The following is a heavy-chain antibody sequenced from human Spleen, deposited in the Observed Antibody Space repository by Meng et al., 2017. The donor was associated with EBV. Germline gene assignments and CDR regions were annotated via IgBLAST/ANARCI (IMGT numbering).Heavy chain of an antibody. V-gene: IGHV3-11*01. CDR1: GFTFSDFY. CDR3: ATYRDYVLDY. D-gene: IGHD4-17*01. CDR2: ITSSGNPI. Sequence: QVQVVGAGGGLVKPGGSLRLSCAASGFTFSDFYMSWIRQAPGKGLELFSYITSSGNPIYYADSVKGRFIISRDNAKNSLYLQMNSLRAEDAAVYYCATYRDYVLDYWGQGTLVTVSS. J-gene: IGHJ4*02.